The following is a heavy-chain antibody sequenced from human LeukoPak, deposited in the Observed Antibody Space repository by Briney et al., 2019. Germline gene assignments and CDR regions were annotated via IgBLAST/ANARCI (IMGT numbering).Heavy chain of an antibody. CDR3: AKARAGYYDFDY. CDR1: GFTFSSYD. J-gene: IGHJ4*02. Sequence: GGSLRLSCAASGFTFSSYDMHWVRQATGKGLEWVSGIGTAGDIYYPGSVKGRFTISRENAKKSLYLQMNSLRAEDTAEYYCAKARAGYYDFDYWGQGTPVTVSS. V-gene: IGHV3-13*01. D-gene: IGHD3-22*01. CDR2: IGTAGDI.